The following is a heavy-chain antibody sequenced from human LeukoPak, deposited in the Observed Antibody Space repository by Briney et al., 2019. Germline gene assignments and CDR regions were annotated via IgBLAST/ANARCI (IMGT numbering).Heavy chain of an antibody. CDR2: MNPNSGNT. D-gene: IGHD3-10*01. Sequence: ASVKVSCKASGYTFTSYDINWVRQATGQGLEWMGWMNPNSGNTGYAQKFQGRVTMTRDTSTSTVYMELSSLRSEDTAVYYCARSITMVRGVISLNVYYYYMDVWGKGTTVTISS. CDR1: GYTFTSYD. V-gene: IGHV1-8*01. CDR3: ARSITMVRGVISLNVYYYYMDV. J-gene: IGHJ6*03.